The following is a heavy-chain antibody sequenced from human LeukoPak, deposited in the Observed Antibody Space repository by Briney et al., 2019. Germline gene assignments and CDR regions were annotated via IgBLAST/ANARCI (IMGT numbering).Heavy chain of an antibody. J-gene: IGHJ6*02. V-gene: IGHV1-18*01. Sequence: ASVKVSCKASGYTFTSYGISWVRQAPGQGLEWMGWISAYNGNKNYAQKLQGRVTMTTDTSTSTAYMELRSLRSDDTAVYYCARDRPNENYDILTGYYEYYYYYGMDVWGQGTTVTVSS. CDR2: ISAYNGNK. CDR3: ARDRPNENYDILTGYYEYYYYYGMDV. CDR1: GYTFTSYG. D-gene: IGHD3-9*01.